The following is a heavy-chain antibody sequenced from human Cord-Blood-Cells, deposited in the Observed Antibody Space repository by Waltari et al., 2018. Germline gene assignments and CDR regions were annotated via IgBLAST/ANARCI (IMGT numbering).Heavy chain of an antibody. Sequence: QVQLQQWRAGLLKPSQTLTLTCAVYGGSFRGNYWSWIRQPPGKGLEWIGEINHSGSTNYNPSLKCRVTISVDTSKKHFSLKRSSVPAADTAVYYCTGGTPPTSTLLDCWGQGALVTVSS. D-gene: IGHD6-6*01. V-gene: IGHV4-34*01. CDR3: TGGTPPTSTLLDC. CDR2: INHSGST. J-gene: IGHJ4*02. CDR1: GGSFRGNY.